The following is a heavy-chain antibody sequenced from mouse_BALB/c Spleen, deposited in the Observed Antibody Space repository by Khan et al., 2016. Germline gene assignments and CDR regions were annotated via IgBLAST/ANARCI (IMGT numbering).Heavy chain of an antibody. CDR1: GFTFSTYA. V-gene: IGHV5-6-3*01. CDR3: ARVRQAVDY. CDR2: INSNGGST. Sequence: EVQRVESGGGLVQPGGSLKLSCAASGFTFSTYAMSWVRQTPDKRLELVATINSNGGSTYYPDNVKGRFTISRDNAKNTLYLQMSSLKSEDTAMDYCARVRQAVDYWGQGTSVTVSS. J-gene: IGHJ4*01. D-gene: IGHD2-14*01.